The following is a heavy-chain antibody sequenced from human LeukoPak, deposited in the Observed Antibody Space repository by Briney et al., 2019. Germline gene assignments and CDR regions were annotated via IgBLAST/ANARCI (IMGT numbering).Heavy chain of an antibody. CDR2: IYYSGST. CDR1: GGSISSYY. Sequence: PSGTLSLTCAVSGGSISSYYWSWIRQPPGKGLEWIGYIYYSGSTNYNPSLKSRVTISVDTSKNQFSLKLSSVTAADTAVYYCARGIAAAANWFDPWGQGTLVTVSS. CDR3: ARGIAAAANWFDP. J-gene: IGHJ5*02. D-gene: IGHD6-13*01. V-gene: IGHV4-59*01.